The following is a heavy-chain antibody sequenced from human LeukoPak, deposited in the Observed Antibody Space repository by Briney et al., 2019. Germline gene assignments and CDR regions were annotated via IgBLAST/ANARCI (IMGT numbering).Heavy chain of an antibody. Sequence: GGSLRLSCIVSGFSFTSDALDWVRQAPGKGLEWVSSISATDGNTNYADSVKGRFKISTDKSKNTLILQMNSLRAEDTAVYYCARVSRGPAYDTRGFNHYGYFDLWGRGTPVTVSS. D-gene: IGHD3-9*01. CDR1: GFSFTSDA. V-gene: IGHV3-23*01. J-gene: IGHJ2*01. CDR3: ARVSRGPAYDTRGFNHYGYFDL. CDR2: ISATDGNT.